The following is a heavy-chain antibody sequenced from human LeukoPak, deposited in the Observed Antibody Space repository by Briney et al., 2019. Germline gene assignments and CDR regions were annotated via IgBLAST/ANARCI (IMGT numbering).Heavy chain of an antibody. V-gene: IGHV3-23*01. J-gene: IGHJ4*02. Sequence: PGGSLRLSCAASGFTFSNYAMSWVRQAPGKGLEWVSAITDSGGGTYYADSVKGRFTISRDNSENTLYLQMHSLRAEDTAVYYCAKHLNGTKSSDYWGQGALVTVSS. CDR1: GFTFSNYA. CDR3: AKHLNGTKSSDY. D-gene: IGHD1-7*01. CDR2: ITDSGGGT.